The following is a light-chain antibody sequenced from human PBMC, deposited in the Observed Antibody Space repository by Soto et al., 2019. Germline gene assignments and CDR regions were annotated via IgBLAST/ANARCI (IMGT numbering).Light chain of an antibody. V-gene: IGKV1-5*03. CDR1: QSISIW. CDR2: KTS. CDR3: QHWNDYSWT. Sequence: DIHMTQSPSTLSASVGARVTITCRASQSISIWLAWYQQKPGKAPNLLIYKTSSLETGVPSRFSGSGSGTEFTLTIRSLQPDDFATYYCQHWNDYSWTFGQGTKVEVK. J-gene: IGKJ1*01.